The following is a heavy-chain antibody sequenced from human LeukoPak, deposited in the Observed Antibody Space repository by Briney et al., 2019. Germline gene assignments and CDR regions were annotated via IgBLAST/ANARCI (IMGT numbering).Heavy chain of an antibody. D-gene: IGHD3-9*01. CDR1: GFSFSTYN. CDR3: ARVGSSGDWLDY. CDR2: INTAGSAV. V-gene: IGHV3-48*01. J-gene: IGHJ4*02. Sequence: GGSLRLSCVASGFSFSTYNMLWVRQTPGKGLEWLFYINTAGSAVHYADSVKDRFTFSRDNAKNSLYLQMNSLRVEDTAIYYCARVGSSGDWLDYGGQGTRAT.